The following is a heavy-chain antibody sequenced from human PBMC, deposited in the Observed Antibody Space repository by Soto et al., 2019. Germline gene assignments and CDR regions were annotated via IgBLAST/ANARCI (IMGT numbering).Heavy chain of an antibody. Sequence: GGSLRLSCAASGFTFSSYAMSWVRQSPGKGLEWASAINAAGSRTWHADSVKGRFTISRGNSENTLYLQLTSLRADDAAVYYCAKGSASGSPYYFDYWGQGIQVTVSS. D-gene: IGHD6-25*01. CDR3: AKGSASGSPYYFDY. J-gene: IGHJ4*02. CDR2: INAAGSRT. CDR1: GFTFSSYA. V-gene: IGHV3-23*01.